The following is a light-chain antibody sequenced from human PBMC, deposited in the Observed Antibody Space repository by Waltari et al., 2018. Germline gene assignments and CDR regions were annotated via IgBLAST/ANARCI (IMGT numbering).Light chain of an antibody. CDR3: QHYYTSPLT. V-gene: IGKV4-1*01. J-gene: IGKJ4*01. CDR1: QSLLDSSNNKNY. Sequence: DIVMSQSPDSLAVSLGERATINCKSSQSLLDSSNNKNYLAWYQHKPGQPPKLLMYWASSRESGVPDRFSGSGSGTDFTLTISSLQAEDVGIYYCQHYYTSPLTFGGGTRVEIK. CDR2: WAS.